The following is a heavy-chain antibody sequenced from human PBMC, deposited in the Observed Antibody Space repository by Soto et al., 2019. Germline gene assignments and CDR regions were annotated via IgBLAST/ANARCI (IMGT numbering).Heavy chain of an antibody. CDR3: ARVRDWFDP. Sequence: SETLSLPCAVSGCSISSYYWSWIRQPPGKGLEWIGYIYYSGSTNYNPSLKSRVTISVDTSKNQFSLRLTSVTAADTAVYYCARVRDWFDPWGQGTLVTVSS. V-gene: IGHV4-59*12. CDR1: GCSISSYY. D-gene: IGHD3-3*01. J-gene: IGHJ5*02. CDR2: IYYSGST.